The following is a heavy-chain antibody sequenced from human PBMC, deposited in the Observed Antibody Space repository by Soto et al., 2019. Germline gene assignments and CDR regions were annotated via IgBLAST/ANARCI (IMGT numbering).Heavy chain of an antibody. J-gene: IGHJ4*02. CDR2: INPNSGGT. CDR1: GYTFTGYY. CDR3: ARARRCSGGTCFDY. V-gene: IGHV1-2*02. D-gene: IGHD2-15*01. Sequence: GASVKVSCKASGYTFTGYYMHWVRQAPGQGLEWMGWINPNSGGTYYAESVKGRFTISRDNAKSTLYLQMNSLRAEDTAVYYCARARRCSGGTCFDYWGQGTLVTVSS.